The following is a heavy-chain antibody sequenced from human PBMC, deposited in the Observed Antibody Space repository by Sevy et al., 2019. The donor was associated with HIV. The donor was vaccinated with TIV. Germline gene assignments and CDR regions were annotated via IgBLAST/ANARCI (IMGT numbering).Heavy chain of an antibody. CDR2: IYYSGST. CDR1: GGSISSYY. D-gene: IGHD6-13*01. Sequence: SETLSLTCTVSGGSISSYYWSWIRQPPGKGLEWIGYIYYSGSTNYNPSLKSRVTISVDTSKNQFSLKLSSVTAGDTAVYYCARDRIAAAGTRYYYYGMDVWGQGTTVTVSS. J-gene: IGHJ6*02. CDR3: ARDRIAAAGTRYYYYGMDV. V-gene: IGHV4-59*13.